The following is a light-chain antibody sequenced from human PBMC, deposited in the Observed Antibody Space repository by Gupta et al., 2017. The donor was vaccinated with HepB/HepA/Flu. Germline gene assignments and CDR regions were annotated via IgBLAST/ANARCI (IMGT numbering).Light chain of an antibody. Sequence: DIVMTQSPLSLPVTPGGPASIPCRSSQSLLYTDVYTYLDWYRKKPGESAQLVVSMVSKRAYGVADRFSGSGSGTDLTQKVSRVEDEDVGVYDCMQGVETPLTFGQRTKLEIK. CDR3: MQGVETPLT. J-gene: IGKJ2*01. V-gene: IGKV2-28*01. CDR2: MVS. CDR1: QSLLYTDVYTY.